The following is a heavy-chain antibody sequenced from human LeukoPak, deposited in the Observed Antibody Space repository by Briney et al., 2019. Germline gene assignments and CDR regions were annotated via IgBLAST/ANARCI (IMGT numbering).Heavy chain of an antibody. J-gene: IGHJ4*02. D-gene: IGHD3-22*01. CDR3: ASFPNYYDSSGNFDY. CDR2: ISTTSGNI. CDR1: GFTFSSYS. Sequence: GGSLRLSCAASGFTFSSYSMNWVRQAPGKGLEWVAAISTTSGNIYYADSVKGRFTISRDNAKNSLYLQMNSLRVEDTAVYYCASFPNYYDSSGNFDYWGQGTLVTVSS. V-gene: IGHV3-21*04.